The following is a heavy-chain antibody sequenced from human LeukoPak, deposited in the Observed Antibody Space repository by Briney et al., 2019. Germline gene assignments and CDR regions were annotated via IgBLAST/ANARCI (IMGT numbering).Heavy chain of an antibody. CDR2: ILPSFGTA. Sequence: SVKVSCRVSGGPFSSYAISWVRQAPGQGLEWMGGILPSFGTANYAQKFQVRVTITADESTGTAYMELSSLRSEDTAVYYCARVFRGLLGGSYYYFDSWGQGTLVAVSS. V-gene: IGHV1-69*01. CDR3: ARVFRGLLGGSYYYFDS. CDR1: GGPFSSYA. J-gene: IGHJ4*02. D-gene: IGHD3-10*01.